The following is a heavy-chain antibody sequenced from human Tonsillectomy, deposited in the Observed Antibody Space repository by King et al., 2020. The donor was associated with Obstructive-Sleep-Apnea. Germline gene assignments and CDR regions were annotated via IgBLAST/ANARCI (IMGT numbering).Heavy chain of an antibody. V-gene: IGHV3-43*01. Sequence: VQLVESGGVVVQPGGSLRLSCAASGFTFDDYTMHWVRQAPGKGLEWVSLIIWDGGSKYYADSVKGRLTISRDNSKNSLSLQMNSLRTEDTALYYCTRDIGTGTTYYFDYWGQGTLVTVSS. CDR2: IIWDGGSK. D-gene: IGHD1-7*01. CDR3: TRDIGTGTTYYFDY. J-gene: IGHJ4*02. CDR1: GFTFDDYT.